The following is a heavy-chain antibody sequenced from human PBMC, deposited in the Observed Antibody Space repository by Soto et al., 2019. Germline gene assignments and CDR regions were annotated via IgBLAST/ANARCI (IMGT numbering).Heavy chain of an antibody. CDR3: ARMYNSGYYRPEGDYYFYGLDV. CDR2: MYASGST. D-gene: IGHD6-19*01. CDR1: GGSIRDYY. Sequence: QVQLQESGPGLVKPSETLSVTCSVSGGSIRDYYWSWIRQPAGKGLEWIGRMYASGSTKYNPSLKRRVTMSPDTSVNQFSLTLSSVTAADTAIYYCARMYNSGYYRPEGDYYFYGLDVWGQGTTVTVSS. J-gene: IGHJ6*02. V-gene: IGHV4-4*07.